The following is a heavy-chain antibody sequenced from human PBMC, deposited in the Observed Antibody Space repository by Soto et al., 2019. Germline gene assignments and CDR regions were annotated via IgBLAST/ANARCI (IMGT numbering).Heavy chain of an antibody. D-gene: IGHD3-9*01. CDR2: IWYDGSNK. Sequence: QVQLVESGGGVVQPGRSLRLSCAASGFTFSSYGMHWVRQAPGKGLEWVAVIWYDGSNKYYADSVKGRFTISRDNSKNTLYLQMNSLRAEDTAVYYCARDSILSSVELDLTYLMDVWGKGTTVTVSS. V-gene: IGHV3-33*01. CDR1: GFTFSSYG. J-gene: IGHJ6*03. CDR3: ARDSILSSVELDLTYLMDV.